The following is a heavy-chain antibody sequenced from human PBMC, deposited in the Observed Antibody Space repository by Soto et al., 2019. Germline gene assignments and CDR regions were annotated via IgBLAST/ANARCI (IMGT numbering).Heavy chain of an antibody. J-gene: IGHJ6*03. Sequence: EVQLLESGGGLVQPGGSLRLSCAASGFTFSSYAMSWVRQAPGKGLEWVSAISGSGGSTYYADSVKGRFTISRDNPKKTLYLQMNSLRAEDTAVYYCAKGYCSSTSCYAGDYYYYMDVWGKGTTVTVSS. CDR1: GFTFSSYA. V-gene: IGHV3-23*01. D-gene: IGHD2-2*01. CDR3: AKGYCSSTSCYAGDYYYYMDV. CDR2: ISGSGGST.